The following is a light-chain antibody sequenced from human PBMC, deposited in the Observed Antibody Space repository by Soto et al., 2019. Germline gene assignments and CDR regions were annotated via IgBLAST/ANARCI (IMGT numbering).Light chain of an antibody. J-gene: IGKJ1*01. CDR3: QQYDNWPWT. CDR2: GAS. V-gene: IGKV3-15*01. Sequence: EIVMTQSPATLSVSPGGRATLGCRASQSISETLAWYKKTTGQAPRILIYGASRRATGFPARLSGSGSGTDFTLTLSSLQSEDFAVYYGQQYDNWPWTFGQGTKVDIK. CDR1: QSISET.